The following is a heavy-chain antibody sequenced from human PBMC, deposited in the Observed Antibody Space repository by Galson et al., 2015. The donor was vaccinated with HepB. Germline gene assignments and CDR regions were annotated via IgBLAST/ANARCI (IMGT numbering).Heavy chain of an antibody. CDR1: GDSVSSNSAT. Sequence: CAISGDSVSSNSATWNWIRQSPSRGLEWLGRTYYRSKWYNDYAVSVKSQITINPDTSKNQFSLQLNSVTPEDTAVYYCARDERSGSSVAFGIWGQGTMVTVSS. J-gene: IGHJ3*02. CDR2: TYYRSKWYN. D-gene: IGHD6-6*01. V-gene: IGHV6-1*01. CDR3: ARDERSGSSVAFGI.